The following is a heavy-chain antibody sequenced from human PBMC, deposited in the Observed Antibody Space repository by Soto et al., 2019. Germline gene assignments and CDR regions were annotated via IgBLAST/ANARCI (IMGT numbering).Heavy chain of an antibody. CDR3: VSTSLVVAAATREDY. CDR1: GFTFSSYW. J-gene: IGHJ4*02. D-gene: IGHD2-15*01. Sequence: EVQLVESGGGLGQPGGSLRLSCAASGFTFSSYWMHWVRQAPGKGLVWVSRINSDGSSTSYADTVKGRFTISRDNDTNTLYLQMNSLRAEDTAVYYCVSTSLVVAAATREDYWGQGTLVTVSS. V-gene: IGHV3-74*01. CDR2: INSDGSST.